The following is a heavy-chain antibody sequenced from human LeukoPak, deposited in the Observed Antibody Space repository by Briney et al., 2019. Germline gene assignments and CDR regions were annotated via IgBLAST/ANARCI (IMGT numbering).Heavy chain of an antibody. D-gene: IGHD3-22*01. CDR1: GGSISSSSYY. V-gene: IGHV4-39*07. CDR3: ARGVLVVVIIPFDY. CDR2: IYYSGST. J-gene: IGHJ4*02. Sequence: SETLSLTCTVSGGSISSSSYYWGSLRQPPGKGLEWLGSIYYSGSTYYNPSLKSRVTISVDTSKNQFSLKLSSVTAADTAVYYCARGVLVVVIIPFDYWGQGTLVTVSS.